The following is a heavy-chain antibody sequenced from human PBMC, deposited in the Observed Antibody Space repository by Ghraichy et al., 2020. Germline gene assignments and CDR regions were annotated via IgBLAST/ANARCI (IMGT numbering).Heavy chain of an antibody. CDR1: GFTFSSYN. V-gene: IGHV3-21*01. D-gene: IGHD6-6*01. CDR3: AREYSSSSGKAFDI. Sequence: GGSLRLSCAASGFTFSSYNMNWVRQAPGKGLEWVSSISSSGSYIYYADSVKGRFTISRDNTKNSLYLQMNSLRAEDTAVYYCAREYSSSSGKAFDIWGQGTMVTVSS. CDR2: ISSSGSYI. J-gene: IGHJ3*02.